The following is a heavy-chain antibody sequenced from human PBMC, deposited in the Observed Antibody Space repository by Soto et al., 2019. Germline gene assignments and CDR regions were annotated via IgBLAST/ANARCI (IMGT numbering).Heavy chain of an antibody. CDR3: AIKWFRFAY. Sequence: GGSLRLSCAASVFTFSSYAMSLVRQAPGKGLEWVSAISGSGGSTYYADSVKGRFTISRDNYKNTLYLKMNSLRAEDTAVYYCAIKWFRFAYWGQGTIVTVSS. V-gene: IGHV3-23*01. D-gene: IGHD3-10*01. CDR2: ISGSGGST. J-gene: IGHJ4*02. CDR1: VFTFSSYA.